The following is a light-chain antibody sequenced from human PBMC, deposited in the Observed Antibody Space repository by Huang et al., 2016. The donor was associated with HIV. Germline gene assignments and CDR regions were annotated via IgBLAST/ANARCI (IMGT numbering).Light chain of an antibody. Sequence: DIQMTQSPSTLSASVGDRVTITCRASQTISSWLAWYQQKPGQAPKLLIYKASSWQTGVPSRFSGSASGTEFTLTISSLQPDDFATYYCQQYHTSSWTFGQGTKVEI. CDR2: KAS. CDR1: QTISSW. V-gene: IGKV1-5*01. J-gene: IGKJ1*01. CDR3: QQYHTSSWT.